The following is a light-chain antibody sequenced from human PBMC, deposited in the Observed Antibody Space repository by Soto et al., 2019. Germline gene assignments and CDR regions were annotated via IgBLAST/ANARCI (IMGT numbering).Light chain of an antibody. V-gene: IGLV2-14*01. CDR2: DVS. CDR3: SSYTSSSTLVV. Sequence: ALTQPASVSGSPGQSITISCTGTSSDVGGYNYVSWYQQHPGKAPKLMIYDVSNRPSGVSNRFSGSKSGNTASLTISGLQAEDEADYYCSSYTSSSTLVVFGGGTKLTV. CDR1: SSDVGGYNY. J-gene: IGLJ2*01.